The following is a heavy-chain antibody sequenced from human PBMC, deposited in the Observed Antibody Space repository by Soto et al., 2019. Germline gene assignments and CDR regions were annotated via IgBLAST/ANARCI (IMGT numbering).Heavy chain of an antibody. V-gene: IGHV5-51*01. Sequence: GESLKISCKGSGYSFTNYWIGWVRQMPWKGLEWMGIIYPDDSSTRYSPSFQDQVTISADESINTAYLQWSSLKASDTGMDYCARHLIYDDPGAVPDVWGQGTTVTGSS. CDR2: IYPDDSST. CDR1: GYSFTNYW. J-gene: IGHJ6*02. D-gene: IGHD3-16*01. CDR3: ARHLIYDDPGAVPDV.